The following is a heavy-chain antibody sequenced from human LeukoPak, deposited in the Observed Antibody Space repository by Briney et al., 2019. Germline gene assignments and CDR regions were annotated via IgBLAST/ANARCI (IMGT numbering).Heavy chain of an antibody. J-gene: IGHJ6*02. CDR3: ARKYYDSSGYSNYYYGMDV. CDR2: MSPQSGNT. V-gene: IGHV1-8*01. CDR1: GYTFTSYD. D-gene: IGHD3-22*01. Sequence: AASVKVSCKASGYTFTSYDINWVRQATGQGLEWMGWMSPQSGNTGYAQKFQGRVTMTSNTAISTAYMELSSLRSEDTAVYYCARKYYDSSGYSNYYYGMDVWGQGTTVTVSS.